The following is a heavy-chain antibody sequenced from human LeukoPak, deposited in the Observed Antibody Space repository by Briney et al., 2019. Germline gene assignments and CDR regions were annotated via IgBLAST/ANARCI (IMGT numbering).Heavy chain of an antibody. CDR2: VSRNGGST. Sequence: GGSLRLSCSASRFTFSTYTMHWVRQAPGMGLEYVSTVSRNGGSTYYADSVKGRFTISRDNSKNTLYLQMSSLRTEDTAVYYCVKDLDLPTWYFDLWGRGTLVTVSS. J-gene: IGHJ2*01. V-gene: IGHV3-64D*09. CDR3: VKDLDLPTWYFDL. CDR1: RFTFSTYT.